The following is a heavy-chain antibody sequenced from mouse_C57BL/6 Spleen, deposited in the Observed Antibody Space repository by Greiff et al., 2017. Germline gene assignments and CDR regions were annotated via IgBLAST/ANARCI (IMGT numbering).Heavy chain of an antibody. CDR1: GYSFTGYY. V-gene: IGHV1-42*01. D-gene: IGHD3-3*01. J-gene: IGHJ3*01. Sequence: EVKLVESGPELVKPGASVKISCKASGYSFTGYYMNWVKQSPEKSLEWIGEINPSTGGTTYNQKFKAKATLTVDKSSSTAYMQLKSLTSEDSAVYYCARGGTGAYWGQGTLVTVSA. CDR2: INPSTGGT. CDR3: ARGGTGAY.